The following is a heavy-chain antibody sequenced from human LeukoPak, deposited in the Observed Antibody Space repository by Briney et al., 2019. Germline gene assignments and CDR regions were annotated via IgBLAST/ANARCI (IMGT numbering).Heavy chain of an antibody. D-gene: IGHD3-9*01. Sequence: AGGSLRLSCAVSGFTFSNAWMSWVRQAPGKGLEWVAVISYDGSSKYYADSVKGRFTISRDNYKNTLYLQMNSLRAEDTAVYYCASDTTYYDILTGYHYYFDYWGQGTLVTVSS. V-gene: IGHV3-30*03. J-gene: IGHJ4*02. CDR2: ISYDGSSK. CDR1: GFTFSNAW. CDR3: ASDTTYYDILTGYHYYFDY.